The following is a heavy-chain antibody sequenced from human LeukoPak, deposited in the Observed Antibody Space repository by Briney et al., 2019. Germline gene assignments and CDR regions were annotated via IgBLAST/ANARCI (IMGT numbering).Heavy chain of an antibody. Sequence: GASVKVSCKASGGTFSSYAISWVRQAPGQELERMGGIIPIFGTANYAQKFQGRVTITTDESASTAYMELSSLRSEDTAVYYCGYYYGSGSQYDYYYYYMDVWGKGTTVTVSS. CDR2: IIPIFGTA. CDR3: GYYYGSGSQYDYYYYYMDV. V-gene: IGHV1-69*05. D-gene: IGHD3-10*01. CDR1: GGTFSSYA. J-gene: IGHJ6*03.